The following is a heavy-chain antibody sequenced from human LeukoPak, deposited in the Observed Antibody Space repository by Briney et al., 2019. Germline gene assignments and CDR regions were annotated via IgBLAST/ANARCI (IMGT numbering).Heavy chain of an antibody. Sequence: GGSLRLSCAASGFTFSNKWMHWVRQAPGKGLVWVSLINTDGSTTSYADSVKGRFTISRDNAKNTLYLQMNSLRAEDTAVYYCVRGGGYYHDYWGQGTLLTVSS. V-gene: IGHV3-74*01. CDR3: VRGGGYYHDY. CDR2: INTDGSTT. J-gene: IGHJ4*02. CDR1: GFTFSNKW. D-gene: IGHD3-3*01.